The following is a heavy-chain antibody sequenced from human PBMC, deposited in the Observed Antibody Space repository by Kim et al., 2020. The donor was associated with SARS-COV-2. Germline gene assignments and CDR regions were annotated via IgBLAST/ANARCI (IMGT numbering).Heavy chain of an antibody. D-gene: IGHD3-22*01. V-gene: IGHV4-34*01. J-gene: IGHJ4*02. CDR3: ARSKTYYYDSSGYYPAGY. Sequence: KSRVTISVDTSKNQFSLKLSSVTAADTAVYYCARSKTYYYDSSGYYPAGYWGQGTLVTVSS.